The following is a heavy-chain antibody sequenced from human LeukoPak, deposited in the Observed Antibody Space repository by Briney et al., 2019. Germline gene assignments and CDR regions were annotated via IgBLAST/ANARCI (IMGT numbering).Heavy chain of an antibody. Sequence: PSETLSLTCTVSGGSISSSSYYWGWIRQAPGKGLEWVSYISSSGSTIYYADSVKGRFTISRDNAKNSLYLQMNSLRAEDTAVYYCARESGKPERELDYWGQGTLVTVSS. J-gene: IGHJ4*02. CDR2: ISSSGSTI. CDR1: GGSISSSSYY. V-gene: IGHV3-11*04. D-gene: IGHD1-14*01. CDR3: ARESGKPERELDY.